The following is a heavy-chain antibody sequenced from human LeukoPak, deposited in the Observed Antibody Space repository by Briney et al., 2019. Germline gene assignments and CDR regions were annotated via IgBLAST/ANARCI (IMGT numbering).Heavy chain of an antibody. V-gene: IGHV4-39*01. CDR2: INYSGST. CDR3: ARRGDSSSTSCYEYWFVA. Sequence: SETLSLTCTVSGGSISSSSYYWGWLRQPPGKGLEWFGIINYSGSTYYNPSLKSRLTISVATSKDQVSLKLSFETATDTAVYYCARRGDSSSTSCYEYWFVAWGQGTLVTVSS. D-gene: IGHD2-2*01. CDR1: GGSISSSSYY. J-gene: IGHJ5*02.